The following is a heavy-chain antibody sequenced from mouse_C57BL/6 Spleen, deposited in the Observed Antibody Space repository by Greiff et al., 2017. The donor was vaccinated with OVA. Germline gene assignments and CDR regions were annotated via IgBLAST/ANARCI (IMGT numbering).Heavy chain of an antibody. D-gene: IGHD2-4*01. J-gene: IGHJ3*01. Sequence: EVQGVESGGGLVKPGGSLKLSCAASGFTFSSYAMSWVRQTPEKRLEWVATISDGGSYTYYPDNVKGRFTISRDNAKNNLYLQMSHLKSEDTAMYYCARDLGADDYDPAWFAYWGQGTLVTVSA. CDR2: ISDGGSYT. CDR1: GFTFSSYA. V-gene: IGHV5-4*01. CDR3: ARDLGADDYDPAWFAY.